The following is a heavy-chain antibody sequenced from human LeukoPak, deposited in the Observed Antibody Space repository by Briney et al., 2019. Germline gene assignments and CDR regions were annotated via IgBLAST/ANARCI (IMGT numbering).Heavy chain of an antibody. V-gene: IGHV1-3*01. J-gene: IGHJ6*02. CDR1: GYTFTSYA. CDR2: INPGNGNT. CDR3: ALGYCSGGSCSPHYYYYYGMDV. Sequence: ASVKVSCKASGYTFTSYAMHWVRQAPGQRLEWMGWINPGNGNTKYSQKFQGRVTITRDTSASTAYMELSSLRSEDTAVYYCALGYCSGGSCSPHYYYYYGMDVWGQGTTVTVSS. D-gene: IGHD2-15*01.